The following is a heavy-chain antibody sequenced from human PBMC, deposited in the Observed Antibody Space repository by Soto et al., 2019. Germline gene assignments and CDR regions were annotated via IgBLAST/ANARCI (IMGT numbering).Heavy chain of an antibody. CDR3: AHLWLWEYCSGRSCHGGYYFDY. D-gene: IGHD2-15*01. V-gene: IGHV2-5*02. CDR2: IYWDDDK. Sequence: SGPTLVNPTQTLTLTCTFSGFSLSTSGVGVGWIRQPPGKALEWLALIYWDDDKRYSPSLKSRLTITKDTSKNQVVLTMTNMDPVDTATYCCAHLWLWEYCSGRSCHGGYYFDYWGQGTLVTVSS. J-gene: IGHJ4*02. CDR1: GFSLSTSGVG.